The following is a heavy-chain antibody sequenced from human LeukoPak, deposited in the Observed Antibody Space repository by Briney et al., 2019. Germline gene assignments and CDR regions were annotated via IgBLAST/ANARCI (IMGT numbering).Heavy chain of an antibody. CDR3: ARDHRPEIQYYYMDV. D-gene: IGHD1-14*01. V-gene: IGHV3-33*01. CDR2: LLYYGNTK. Sequence: PGGSLTLSCAASGFSLSNYGMHWVRQAPGKGLEWVAALLYYGNTKHYADSVKGPFTIPRDISKNTLYLQMNSLTAEDTAVYYCARDHRPEIQYYYMDVWGKGATVAVSS. CDR1: GFSLSNYG. J-gene: IGHJ6*03.